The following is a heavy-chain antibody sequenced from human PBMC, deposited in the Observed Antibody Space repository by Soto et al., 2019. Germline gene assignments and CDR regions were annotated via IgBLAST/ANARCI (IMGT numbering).Heavy chain of an antibody. J-gene: IGHJ3*02. CDR1: GGSISSYY. CDR2: IYYSGST. CDR3: ARRGATIYDAFDI. V-gene: IGHV4-59*08. Sequence: SETLSLTCTVSGGSISSYYWSWIRQPPGKGLEWIGYIYYSGSTNYNPSLKSRVTISVDTSKNQFSLKLSSVTAADTAVYYCARRGATIYDAFDIWGQGTMVTVSS. D-gene: IGHD1-26*01.